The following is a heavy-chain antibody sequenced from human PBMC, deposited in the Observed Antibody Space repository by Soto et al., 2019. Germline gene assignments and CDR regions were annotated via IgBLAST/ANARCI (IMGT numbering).Heavy chain of an antibody. Sequence: PSETLSLTCAVYGGSFSGYYWSWIRQPPGKGLEWIGEINHSGSTNYNPSLKSRVTISVDTSKNQFSLKLSSVTAADTAVYYCARGHIVVVPAANHWFDPWGQGTLVTVSS. CDR2: INHSGST. CDR3: ARGHIVVVPAANHWFDP. D-gene: IGHD2-2*01. CDR1: GGSFSGYY. J-gene: IGHJ5*02. V-gene: IGHV4-34*01.